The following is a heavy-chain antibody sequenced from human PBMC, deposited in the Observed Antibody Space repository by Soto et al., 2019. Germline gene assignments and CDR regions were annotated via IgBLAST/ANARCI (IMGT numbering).Heavy chain of an antibody. CDR1: GGSIRSAGCY. CDR2: INESSST. D-gene: IGHD5-12*01. CDR3: ASTGGYSGYDYFDY. J-gene: IGHJ4*02. Sequence: SETLSLTCTVSGGSIRSAGCYWIWNHQDKGKDRKGSGYINESSSTNYNPSLKSRFTISVDTSKTQFSLKLSSVTAAVSAVFYCASTGGYSGYDYFDYWGQGTLVTVSS. V-gene: IGHV4-31*03.